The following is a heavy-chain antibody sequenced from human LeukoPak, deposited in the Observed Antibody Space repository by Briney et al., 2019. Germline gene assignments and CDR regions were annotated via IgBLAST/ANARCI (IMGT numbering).Heavy chain of an antibody. CDR2: IRGDFGGR. V-gene: IGHV3-23*01. D-gene: IGHD2-15*01. J-gene: IGHJ4*02. CDR3: AKAKLYGTTWYGGID. CDR1: GLTFSNYA. Sequence: GGSLRLSCAASGLTFSNYAMSWVRQAPGKGLERVSAIRGDFGGRFYVDSVKGRSTISRDNSKNKLYLQINSLRVEDTAVYYCAKAKLYGTTWYGGIDWGQGTLLTVSS.